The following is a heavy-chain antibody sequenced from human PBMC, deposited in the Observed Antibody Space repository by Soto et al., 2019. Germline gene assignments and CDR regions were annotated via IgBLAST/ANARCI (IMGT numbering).Heavy chain of an antibody. J-gene: IGHJ4*02. V-gene: IGHV3-11*06. CDR2: ISSSSSYT. CDR3: AREGGYNYYDSSGKTLGY. Sequence: PGGSLRLSCAASGFTFSDYYMSWIRQAPGKGLEWVSYISSSSSYTNYADSVKGRFTISRDNAKNSLYLQMNSLRAEDTAVYYCAREGGYNYYDSSGKTLGYWGQGTLVTVSS. CDR1: GFTFSDYY. D-gene: IGHD3-22*01.